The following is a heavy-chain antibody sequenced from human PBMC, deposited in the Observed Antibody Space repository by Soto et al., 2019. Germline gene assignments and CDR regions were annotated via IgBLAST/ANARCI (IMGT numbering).Heavy chain of an antibody. CDR3: ATLVGATDFDY. Sequence: GGSLRLSCAASGFTFSSYAMSWVRQAPGKGLEWVSAISGSGGSTYYADSVKGRFTISRDNSKNTLYLQMNSLRAEDTTVYYCATLVGATDFDYWGQGTLVTVSS. V-gene: IGHV3-23*01. CDR2: ISGSGGST. D-gene: IGHD1-26*01. CDR1: GFTFSSYA. J-gene: IGHJ4*02.